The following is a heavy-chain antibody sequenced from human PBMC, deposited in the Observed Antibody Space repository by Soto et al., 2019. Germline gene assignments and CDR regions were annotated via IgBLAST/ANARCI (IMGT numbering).Heavy chain of an antibody. CDR3: ARELRARFDP. D-gene: IGHD3-16*01. Sequence: TLSLTCAVSGGSISSGGYSWSWIRQTPGKGMEWIGYIYESGSTNYNKSLKSRVTISVDRSKNLVSLRMTSVTAADTAIYYCARELRARFDPWGQGTLVTVSS. J-gene: IGHJ5*02. V-gene: IGHV4-30-2*01. CDR1: GGSISSGGYS. CDR2: IYESGST.